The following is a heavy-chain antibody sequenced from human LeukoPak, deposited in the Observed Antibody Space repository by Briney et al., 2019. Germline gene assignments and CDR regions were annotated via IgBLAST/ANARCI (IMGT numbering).Heavy chain of an antibody. CDR2: IYYSGST. CDR3: ARHGYCSSTSCYAESDWFDP. Sequence: SETLSLTCTVSGGSISSSSYYWGWIRQPPGKGLEWIGSIYYSGSTYYNPSLKSRVTISVETSKNQFSLKLSSVTAADTAVYYCARHGYCSSTSCYAESDWFDPWGQGTLVTVSS. CDR1: GGSISSSSYY. J-gene: IGHJ5*02. D-gene: IGHD2-2*03. V-gene: IGHV4-39*01.